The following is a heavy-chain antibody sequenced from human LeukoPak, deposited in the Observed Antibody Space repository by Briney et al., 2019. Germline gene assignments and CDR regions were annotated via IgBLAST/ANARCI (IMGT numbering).Heavy chain of an antibody. V-gene: IGHV4-39*07. J-gene: IGHJ6*02. CDR2: ISYSAST. CDR1: GGSLYISNYF. CDR3: ARVAPFQVLGSGTHRGMDV. Sequence: SETLSLTCTVSGGSLYISNYFWAWIRQPPGKGLEWIGTISYSASTYYNPSLKSRVTISADTSKTQFSLKLSSVIAADTAVYYCARVAPFQVLGSGTHRGMDVWGQGTTVTVSS. D-gene: IGHD3-10*01.